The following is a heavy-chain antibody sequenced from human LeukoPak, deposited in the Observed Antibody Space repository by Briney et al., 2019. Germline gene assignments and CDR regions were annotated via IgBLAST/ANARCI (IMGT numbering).Heavy chain of an antibody. CDR3: AKDCSGGSCYGGGDN. V-gene: IGHV3-23*01. J-gene: IGHJ4*02. CDR1: GFTFSSYA. Sequence: GGSLRLSCAASGFTFSSYAMSWVRQAPGKGLEWVSAISGSGGSTYYADSVKGRFTISRDNSKNTLYLQMNSLRAEDTAVYYCAKDCSGGSCYGGGDNWGQGTLVTVSS. CDR2: ISGSGGST. D-gene: IGHD2-15*01.